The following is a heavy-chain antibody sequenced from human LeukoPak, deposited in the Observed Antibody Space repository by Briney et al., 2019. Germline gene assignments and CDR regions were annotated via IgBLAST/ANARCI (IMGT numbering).Heavy chain of an antibody. CDR1: GGTFSSYA. CDR2: IIPIFGTA. V-gene: IGHV1-69*05. D-gene: IGHD3-22*01. Sequence: SVKVSCKASGGTFSSYAISWVRQAPGQGLEWMGRIIPIFGTANYAQKFQGRVTITTDESTSTAYMELSSPRSEDTAVYYCARENHYYDSSGPIDYWGQGTLVTVSS. CDR3: ARENHYYDSSGPIDY. J-gene: IGHJ4*02.